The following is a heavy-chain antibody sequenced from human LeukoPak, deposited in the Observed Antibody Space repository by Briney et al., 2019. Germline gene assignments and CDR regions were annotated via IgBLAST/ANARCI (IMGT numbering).Heavy chain of an antibody. CDR2: IRYGGSDK. Sequence: GGSLRLSCAASGFTFNNAWMSWVRQALGKGREWVAFIRYGGSDKYYADSVKGRFTISRDNSKNTLYLQMNSLRPEDTAVYYCAKAGGTYDYAWGSYLSYWGQGTLVTVSS. CDR3: AKAGGTYDYAWGSYLSY. J-gene: IGHJ4*02. D-gene: IGHD3-16*02. CDR1: GFTFNNAW. V-gene: IGHV3-30*02.